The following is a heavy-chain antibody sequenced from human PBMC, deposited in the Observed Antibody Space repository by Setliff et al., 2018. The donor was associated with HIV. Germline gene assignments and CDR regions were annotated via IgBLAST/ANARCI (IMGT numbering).Heavy chain of an antibody. CDR1: GGSISSYY. J-gene: IGHJ3*02. CDR3: ARVEGVGANNAFDI. D-gene: IGHD1-26*01. V-gene: IGHV4-59*01. Sequence: KPSETLSLTCTVSGGSISSYYWSWIRQPPGKGLEWIGYIYYSGSTNYNPSLKSRVTISVDTSKNQFSLKLSSVAAADTAVYYCARVEGVGANNAFDIWGQGTMVTVSS. CDR2: IYYSGST.